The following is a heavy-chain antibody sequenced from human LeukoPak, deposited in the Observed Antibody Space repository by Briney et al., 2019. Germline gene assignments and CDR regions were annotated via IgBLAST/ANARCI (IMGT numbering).Heavy chain of an antibody. D-gene: IGHD1-1*01. Sequence: GGSLRLSCAASGFTFSGYIMNWVRQAPGKGLEWVSFIGTSGNTIYYADSVKGRFTVSRDNAKNSLYLQMNSLRAEDTAVYYCARAGDVGTTDYWGQGTLVTVSS. CDR1: GFTFSGYI. CDR3: ARAGDVGTTDY. J-gene: IGHJ4*02. CDR2: IGTSGNTI. V-gene: IGHV3-48*01.